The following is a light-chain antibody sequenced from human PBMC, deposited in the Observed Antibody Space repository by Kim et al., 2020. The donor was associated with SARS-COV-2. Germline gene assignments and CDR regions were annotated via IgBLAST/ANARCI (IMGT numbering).Light chain of an antibody. CDR1: SSDGGLYNF. J-gene: IGLJ3*02. V-gene: IGLV2-8*01. CDR3: HSYAGNNNLV. Sequence: GQSVTIARTATSSDGGLYNFVSGYQHHPGKAPKLIIHGVTKRPSGVPDRVSGSKSGNTASLTVSGLQAEDEADYYRHSYAGNNNLVFGGGTQLTVL. CDR2: GVT.